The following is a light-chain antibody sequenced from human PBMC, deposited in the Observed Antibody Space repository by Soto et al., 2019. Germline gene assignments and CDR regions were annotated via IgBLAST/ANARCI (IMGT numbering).Light chain of an antibody. CDR2: EVS. J-gene: IGLJ1*01. CDR3: CSYAAGSTYV. CDR1: SSDAGVYDD. V-gene: IGLV2-11*01. Sequence: SVLPQPRSVSRSPGQSVTLSCTGSSSDAGVYDDVSWYQQYPDNAPKLMIYEVSKRPSGVPDRFSGSKSGNTASLTISGLQAEDEDAYYCCSYAAGSTYVFGIGTKVTVL.